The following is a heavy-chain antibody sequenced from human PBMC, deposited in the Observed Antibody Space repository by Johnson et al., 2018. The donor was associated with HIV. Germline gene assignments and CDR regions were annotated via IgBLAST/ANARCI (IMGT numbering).Heavy chain of an antibody. CDR1: GFTFSSYG. Sequence: QVQLVESGGGVVQPGRSLRLSCAASGFTFSSYGMHWVRQAPGKGLEWVAVISYDGSNQYYADSVKGRFTISRDNSKNTVFLQMNSLRPEDTAMYYCARKQWLAKISSDAFDFWGQGTIVTVSS. CDR3: ARKQWLAKISSDAFDF. V-gene: IGHV3-30*03. J-gene: IGHJ3*01. CDR2: ISYDGSNQ. D-gene: IGHD6-19*01.